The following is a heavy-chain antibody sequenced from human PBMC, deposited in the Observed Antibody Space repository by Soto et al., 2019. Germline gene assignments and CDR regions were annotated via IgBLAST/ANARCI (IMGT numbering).Heavy chain of an antibody. CDR3: ARIESIARNWFDP. J-gene: IGHJ5*02. CDR1: GYSFTNYW. CDR2: IDPVDSYT. Sequence: GESLKISCKGSGYSFTNYWISWVRRMPGKGLEWVGNIDPVDSYTNYGPSFQGHVTFSVDTSISTAYLQWSSLKASDTAMYYCARIESIARNWFDPWGQGTLVTVSS. V-gene: IGHV5-10-1*01. D-gene: IGHD6-13*01.